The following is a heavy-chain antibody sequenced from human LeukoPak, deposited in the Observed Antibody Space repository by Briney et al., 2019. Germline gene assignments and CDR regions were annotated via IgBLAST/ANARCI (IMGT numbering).Heavy chain of an antibody. CDR3: ARATPYYYGSGGDYFDY. CDR2: IYHSGST. D-gene: IGHD3-10*01. J-gene: IGHJ4*02. Sequence: PSETLSLTCTVSGGSISSYYWTWIRQPPGKGLDWIGYIYHSGSTNYNPSLNSRVTISVDTSRNQFSLKLSSVTAADTAVYYCARATPYYYGSGGDYFDYWGQGTLVTVSS. V-gene: IGHV4-59*01. CDR1: GGSISSYY.